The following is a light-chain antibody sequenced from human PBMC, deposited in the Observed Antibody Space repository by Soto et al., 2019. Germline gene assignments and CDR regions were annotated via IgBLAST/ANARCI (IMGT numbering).Light chain of an antibody. CDR2: HAS. J-gene: IGKJ4*01. Sequence: EIVLTQSPATLSLSPGERATLSCRASQSVSTSLAWYQQKPGQAPRLLLYHASNRATDIPARFSGSGSGTDFTLTISSLEPEDFAIYYCQQRSNRPLTFGGGTKVEIK. V-gene: IGKV3-11*01. CDR1: QSVSTS. CDR3: QQRSNRPLT.